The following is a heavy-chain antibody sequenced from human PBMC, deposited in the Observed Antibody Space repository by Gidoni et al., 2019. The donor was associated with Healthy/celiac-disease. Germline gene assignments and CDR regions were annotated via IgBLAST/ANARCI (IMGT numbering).Heavy chain of an antibody. Sequence: QVQLVESGGGVVQPGRSLRLSCAASGFTFSRYAMHWVRQAPGKGLEWVAVISYDGSNKYYADSVKGRFTISRDNSKNTLYLQMNSLRAEDTAVYYCARGSGYSSSWYPYYYGMDVWGQGTTVTVSS. D-gene: IGHD6-13*01. J-gene: IGHJ6*02. CDR2: ISYDGSNK. CDR3: ARGSGYSSSWYPYYYGMDV. V-gene: IGHV3-30-3*01. CDR1: GFTFSRYA.